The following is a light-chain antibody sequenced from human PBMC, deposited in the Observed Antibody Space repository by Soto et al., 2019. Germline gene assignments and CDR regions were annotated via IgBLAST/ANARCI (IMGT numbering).Light chain of an antibody. Sequence: QSALTQPASVSGSPGQSITMSCTGTSSDVGGYNYVSWYQQHPRKAPKLMIYDVSNRPSGVSNRFSGSKSGNTAYLTISGLQAEDEADYYCSSYTSSSTLGVFGGGTKLTVL. CDR1: SSDVGGYNY. CDR3: SSYTSSSTLGV. V-gene: IGLV2-14*01. J-gene: IGLJ2*01. CDR2: DVS.